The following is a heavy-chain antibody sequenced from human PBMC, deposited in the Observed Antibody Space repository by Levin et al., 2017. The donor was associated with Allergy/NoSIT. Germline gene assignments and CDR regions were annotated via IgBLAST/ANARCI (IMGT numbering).Heavy chain of an antibody. Sequence: PGGSLRLSCAASGFTFDEYAMHWVRQAPGKGLEWVSGISWNSGSIGYADSVKGRFTISRDNAKNSLYLQMNSLRAEDTALYYCAKVIGYCSGGSCYSDAFDIWGQGTMVTVSS. V-gene: IGHV3-9*01. CDR1: GFTFDEYA. D-gene: IGHD2-15*01. CDR3: AKVIGYCSGGSCYSDAFDI. CDR2: ISWNSGSI. J-gene: IGHJ3*02.